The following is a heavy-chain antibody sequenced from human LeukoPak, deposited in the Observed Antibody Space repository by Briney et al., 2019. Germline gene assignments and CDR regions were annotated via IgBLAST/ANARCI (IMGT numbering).Heavy chain of an antibody. Sequence: GESLKISCQCSGCSFTSYWIGWVRQMPGKGLEWMGIIYPGDSDTRYSPSFQAQVTISADMSIGTAYLQWSSLKASYTAMYYCASGDTTRAAAGDYWGQGTLVTVSS. CDR3: ASGDTTRAAAGDY. J-gene: IGHJ4*02. CDR2: IYPGDSDT. D-gene: IGHD6-13*01. CDR1: GCSFTSYW. V-gene: IGHV5-51*01.